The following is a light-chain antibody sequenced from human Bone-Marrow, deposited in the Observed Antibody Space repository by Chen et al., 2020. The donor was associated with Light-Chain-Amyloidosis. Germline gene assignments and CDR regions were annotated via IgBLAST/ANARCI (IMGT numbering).Light chain of an antibody. Sequence: QSALTQPASVSGSPGQSITISCTGTSSDVGGDNHVSWYQQHPDKAPKLMIYEVTNRPSWLPDRFSGSSSDNTASLTISGLQTEDEADYFCSSYTITNTLVFGSGTRVTVL. J-gene: IGLJ1*01. V-gene: IGLV2-14*01. CDR3: SSYTITNTLV. CDR2: EVT. CDR1: SSDVGGDNH.